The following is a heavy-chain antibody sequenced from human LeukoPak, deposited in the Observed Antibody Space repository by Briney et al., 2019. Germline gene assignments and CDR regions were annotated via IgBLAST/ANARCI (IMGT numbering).Heavy chain of an antibody. Sequence: PSQTLSLTCTVSGGSISSGSYYWSWIRQPAGQGLEYIGRMYTSGSTNYNPSLKSRVTISVDTSKNQFSLKLSSVTAADTAVYYCATPSIATTRPTSKAYYMDVWGKGTTVTVPS. D-gene: IGHD6-6*01. V-gene: IGHV4-61*02. CDR3: ATPSIATTRPTSKAYYMDV. J-gene: IGHJ6*03. CDR2: MYTSGST. CDR1: GGSISSGSYY.